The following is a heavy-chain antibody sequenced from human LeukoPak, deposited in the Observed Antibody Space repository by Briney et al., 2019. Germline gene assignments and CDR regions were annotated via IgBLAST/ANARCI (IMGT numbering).Heavy chain of an antibody. D-gene: IGHD3-10*01. J-gene: IGHJ4*02. V-gene: IGHV4-61*02. Sequence: SETLSLTCTVSGDSISSGNYYWSWIRQPAGKGLEWIGRIYTSGSTNYNPSLKSRVTMSVDTSKNQFSLKLSSVTAADTAVYYCARERFGEGKNFDYLGQGTLVTVSS. CDR2: IYTSGST. CDR3: ARERFGEGKNFDY. CDR1: GDSISSGNYY.